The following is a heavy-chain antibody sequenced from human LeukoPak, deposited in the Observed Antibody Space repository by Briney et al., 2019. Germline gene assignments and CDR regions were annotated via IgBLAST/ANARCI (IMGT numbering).Heavy chain of an antibody. V-gene: IGHV3-66*01. Sequence: GGSLRLSCAASGFTFDDYGMSWVRQAPGKGLEWVSVIYSGGSTYYADSVKGRFTISRDNSKNTLYLQMNSLRAEDTAVYYCAREATSYGSGSYGIDYWGQGTLVTVSS. CDR1: GFTFDDYG. D-gene: IGHD3-10*01. CDR3: AREATSYGSGSYGIDY. CDR2: IYSGGST. J-gene: IGHJ4*02.